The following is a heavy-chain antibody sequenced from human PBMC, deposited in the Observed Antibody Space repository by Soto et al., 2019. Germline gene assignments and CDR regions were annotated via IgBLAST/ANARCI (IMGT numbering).Heavy chain of an antibody. Sequence: QVQLQESGPGLVKPSETLSLTCTVSGGSISSYYWSWIRQPPGKGLEWMGYIYYSGSTNYHPALKSRVTTSVNASKNQFSLKLSSVTAADTTVYYCARHVQWLVTFDYWGQGTLVTVSS. CDR3: ARHVQWLVTFDY. CDR2: IYYSGST. CDR1: GGSISSYY. D-gene: IGHD6-19*01. J-gene: IGHJ4*02. V-gene: IGHV4-59*08.